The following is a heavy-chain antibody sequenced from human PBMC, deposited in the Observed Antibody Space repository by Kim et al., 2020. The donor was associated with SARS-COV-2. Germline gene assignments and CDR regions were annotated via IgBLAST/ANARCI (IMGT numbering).Heavy chain of an antibody. Sequence: SVKVSCKASGGTFSSYAISWVRQAPGQGLEWMGRIIPILGIANYAQKFQGRVTITADKSTSTAYMELSSLRSEDTAVYYCARGVKVTMIVGVAPPPVDWFDPWGQGTLVTVSS. CDR3: ARGVKVTMIVGVAPPPVDWFDP. CDR1: GGTFSSYA. CDR2: IIPILGIA. J-gene: IGHJ5*02. D-gene: IGHD3-22*01. V-gene: IGHV1-69*04.